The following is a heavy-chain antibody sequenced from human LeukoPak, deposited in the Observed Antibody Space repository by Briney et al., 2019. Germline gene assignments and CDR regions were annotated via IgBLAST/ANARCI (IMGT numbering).Heavy chain of an antibody. CDR1: GGSISSGDYF. CDR2: IDDPGRT. Sequence: SETLSLTCTVSGGSISSGDYFWSWIRQPPGKGLEWIGNIDDPGRTYYNPLLKSRATISLDTSNNEFSLRLTSVTAADTAVYYCARGDFYGSGKTHFDSWGQGTLVTVSS. D-gene: IGHD3-10*01. V-gene: IGHV4-30-4*01. J-gene: IGHJ4*02. CDR3: ARGDFYGSGKTHFDS.